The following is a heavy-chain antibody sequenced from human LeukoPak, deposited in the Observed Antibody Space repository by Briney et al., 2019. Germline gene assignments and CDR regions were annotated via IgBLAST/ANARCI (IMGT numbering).Heavy chain of an antibody. D-gene: IGHD1-1*01. CDR2: ISSSGSTI. CDR1: GFTFSSYE. J-gene: IGHJ6*02. CDR3: ARDRVRYYYYYGMDV. V-gene: IGHV3-48*03. Sequence: GGSLRLSCAASGFTFSSYEMNWVPQAPGKGLEWVSYISSSGSTIYYADSVKGRFTIPRDNAKNSLYLQMNSLRAEDTAVYYCARDRVRYYYYYGMDVWGQGTTVTVSS.